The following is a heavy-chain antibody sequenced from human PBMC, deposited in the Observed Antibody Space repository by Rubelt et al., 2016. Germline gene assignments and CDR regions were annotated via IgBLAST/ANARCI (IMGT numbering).Heavy chain of an antibody. CDR3: AGDTITTGDGLFDY. D-gene: IGHD1-1*01. Sequence: VQLVESGGGVVQPGRSLRLSCAASGFTFENYALHWVRQAPGQGMEWVSAISGSGGSTYYADSVKGRFTILRDNSKTTLYLQRNSRRAEEPAVDYCAGDTITTGDGLFDYWGQGALVTVSS. CDR1: GFTFENYA. V-gene: IGHV3-23*04. J-gene: IGHJ4*02. CDR2: ISGSGGST.